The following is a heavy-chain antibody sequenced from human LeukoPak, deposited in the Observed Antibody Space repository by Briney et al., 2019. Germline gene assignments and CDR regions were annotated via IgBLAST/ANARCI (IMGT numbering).Heavy chain of an antibody. CDR3: AKDLRVPNHGYGSGSYYRDY. CDR2: ISYDGSNK. Sequence: GGSLRLSCAASGFTFSSYTMHWVRQAPGKGLEWVAVISYDGSNKYYADSVKGRFTISRDNSKNTLYLQMNSLRAEDTAVYYCAKDLRVPNHGYGSGSYYRDYWGQGTLVTVSS. V-gene: IGHV3-30-3*01. J-gene: IGHJ4*02. CDR1: GFTFSSYT. D-gene: IGHD3-10*01.